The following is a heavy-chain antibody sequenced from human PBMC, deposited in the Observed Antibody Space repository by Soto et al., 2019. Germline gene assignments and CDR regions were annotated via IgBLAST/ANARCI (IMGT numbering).Heavy chain of an antibody. CDR3: ACGYWLDY. J-gene: IGHJ4*02. D-gene: IGHD3-22*01. CDR1: GFTFSSYS. V-gene: IGHV3-30*03. CDR2: ISSDESNK. Sequence: QVQLVESGGGVVQPGRSLRLSCAASGFTFSSYSMHWVRQAPGKGLEWVAVISSDESNKYSADFVKGRFTISRDKSKNTLYLQMNSRRPDDTAVYYCACGYWLDYWGQGTRVTVSS.